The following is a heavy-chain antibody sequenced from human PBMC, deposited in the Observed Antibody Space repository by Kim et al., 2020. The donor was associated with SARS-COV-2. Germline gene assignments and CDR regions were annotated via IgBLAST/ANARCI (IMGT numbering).Heavy chain of an antibody. J-gene: IGHJ3*02. CDR1: GGSISSGGHY. Sequence: SETLSLTCTVSGGSISSGGHYWSWIRQHPGKGLEWIGYIYYSGTTYYNPSLKSRITISVDASKNQFSLKLSSVTAADTAVYYCAREGVFSLFVIWGQGTMVTVSS. D-gene: IGHD3-16*01. V-gene: IGHV4-31*03. CDR3: AREGVFSLFVI. CDR2: IYYSGTT.